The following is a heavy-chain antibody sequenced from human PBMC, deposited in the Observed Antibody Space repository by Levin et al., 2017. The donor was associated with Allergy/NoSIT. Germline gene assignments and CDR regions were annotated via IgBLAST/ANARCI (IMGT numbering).Heavy chain of an antibody. Sequence: GGSLRLSCAASGFTFDDYGMSWVRQVPGKGLEWVSGINWNGGSTGYADSVKGRFTISRDNAKDSLYLKMNSLRVDDTALYYCARVSSTPMAPWGQGTLVTVSS. J-gene: IGHJ5*02. CDR1: GFTFDDYG. CDR2: INWNGGST. D-gene: IGHD5-18*01. V-gene: IGHV3-20*04. CDR3: ARVSSTPMAP.